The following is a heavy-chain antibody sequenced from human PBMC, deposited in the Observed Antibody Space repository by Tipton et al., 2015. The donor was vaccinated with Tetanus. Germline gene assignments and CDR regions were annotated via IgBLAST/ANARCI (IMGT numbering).Heavy chain of an antibody. CDR2: IYYSGSS. Sequence: TLSLTCTVSGGSISGSSYYWGWIRQPPGKGLEWIGSIYYSGSSYYNPTLKSRVTISVDTSKNQFSLKLDSVTAADAAVYYCARLREIVSRSGWAFDYWGQGTLVTVSS. D-gene: IGHD5/OR15-5a*01. J-gene: IGHJ4*02. V-gene: IGHV4-39*01. CDR1: GGSISGSSYY. CDR3: ARLREIVSRSGWAFDY.